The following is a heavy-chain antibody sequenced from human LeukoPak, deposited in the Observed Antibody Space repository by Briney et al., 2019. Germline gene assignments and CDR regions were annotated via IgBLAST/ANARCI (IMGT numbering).Heavy chain of an antibody. CDR1: GGSISSGGYY. CDR3: ATTYYYGSGSYSNYAFDI. CDR2: IYYSGST. D-gene: IGHD3-10*01. Sequence: SQTLSLTCTVSGGSISSGGYYWGWLRQHPGRGLEWVGYIYYSGSTYYTPSLKSRVTISLDTSKTQFSLKLSSVTAADTAVYYCATTYYYGSGSYSNYAFDIWGQGTMVTVSS. J-gene: IGHJ3*02. V-gene: IGHV4-31*03.